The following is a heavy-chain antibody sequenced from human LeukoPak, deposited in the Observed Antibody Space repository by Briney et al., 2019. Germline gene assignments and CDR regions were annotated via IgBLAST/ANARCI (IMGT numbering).Heavy chain of an antibody. Sequence: GGSLRLSCAASGFNFDEYSMHWVRHVPGKGPEWVSGINSNSAHIEYADSVKGRFFISRDNAKNSLYLQMNSLRAEDTAVYYCAKAGIYDFVWGSYLVDWGQGTLVTVSS. D-gene: IGHD3-16*01. J-gene: IGHJ4*02. CDR2: INSNSAHI. CDR1: GFNFDEYS. CDR3: AKAGIYDFVWGSYLVD. V-gene: IGHV3-9*01.